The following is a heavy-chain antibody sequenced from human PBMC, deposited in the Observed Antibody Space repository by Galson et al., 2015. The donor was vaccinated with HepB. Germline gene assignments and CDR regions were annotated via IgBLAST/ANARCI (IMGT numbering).Heavy chain of an antibody. CDR3: ARGDSMVRGIFVVPYYFHY. CDR2: INHSGTT. CDR1: GGSFNPYY. D-gene: IGHD3-10*01. V-gene: IGHV4-34*01. J-gene: IGHJ4*02. Sequence: ETLSLTCAVYGGSFNPYYWTWIRQPPGKGLEWIGEINHSGTTNYNPSLKSRLTISVDTSKNQFSLKLSSVTAADTAVYYCARGDSMVRGIFVVPYYFHYWGQGTLVTVSS.